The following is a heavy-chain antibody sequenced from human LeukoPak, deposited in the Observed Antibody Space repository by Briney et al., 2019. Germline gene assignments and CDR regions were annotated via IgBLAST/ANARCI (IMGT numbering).Heavy chain of an antibody. V-gene: IGHV4-59*01. Sequence: SETLSLTCTVSGGSISSYYWSWIRQPPGKGLEWIGYIYYSGSTNYNPSLKSRVTISVDTSKNQFSLKLSSVTAAVTAVYYCARAPYYYDSSGYYYYYYYYMDVWGKGTTVTVSS. J-gene: IGHJ6*03. CDR2: IYYSGST. D-gene: IGHD3-22*01. CDR1: GGSISSYY. CDR3: ARAPYYYDSSGYYYYYYYYMDV.